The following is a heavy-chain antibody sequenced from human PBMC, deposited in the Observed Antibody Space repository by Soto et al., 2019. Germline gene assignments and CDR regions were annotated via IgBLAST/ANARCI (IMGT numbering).Heavy chain of an antibody. J-gene: IGHJ4*02. V-gene: IGHV3-53*02. CDR3: AREAISSDYFDY. Sequence: EVQLVETGGGLIQPGGSLRLSCAASGFTVSSNYMSWVRQAPGQGLEWVSFIYSGGRTCYADSVKGRFTISRDNSKNTLYLQMNSLRAEDTAVYYCAREAISSDYFDYWGQGTLVIVSS. CDR2: IYSGGRT. D-gene: IGHD3-22*01. CDR1: GFTVSSNY.